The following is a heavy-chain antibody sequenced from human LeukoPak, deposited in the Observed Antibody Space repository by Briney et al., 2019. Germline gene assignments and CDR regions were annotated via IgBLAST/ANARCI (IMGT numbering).Heavy chain of an antibody. D-gene: IGHD3-10*01. J-gene: IGHJ4*02. CDR2: INHGGTT. CDR3: ARGGWFEPFDC. Sequence: SETLSLTCAAYGGSFGGSYWSWIRQPPGKGLQWIGEINHGGTTNYNPFLKSRVTMSVDTSKNQFSLRLSSVTAADTALYFCARGGWFEPFDCWGQGTLVTVSS. CDR1: GGSFGGSY. V-gene: IGHV4-34*01.